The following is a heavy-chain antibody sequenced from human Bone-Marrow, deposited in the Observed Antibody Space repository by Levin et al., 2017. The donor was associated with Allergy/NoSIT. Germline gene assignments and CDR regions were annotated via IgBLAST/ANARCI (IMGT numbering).Heavy chain of an antibody. V-gene: IGHV3-23*01. J-gene: IGHJ6*02. CDR2: ISGSGGST. Sequence: GESLKISCAASGFTFSSYAMSWVRQAPGKGLEWVSAISGSGGSTYYADSVKGRFTISRDNSKNTLYLQMNSLRAEDTAVYYCAKDGQWLVLGVYIFYYYGMDVWGQGTTVTVSS. CDR1: GFTFSSYA. D-gene: IGHD6-19*01. CDR3: AKDGQWLVLGVYIFYYYGMDV.